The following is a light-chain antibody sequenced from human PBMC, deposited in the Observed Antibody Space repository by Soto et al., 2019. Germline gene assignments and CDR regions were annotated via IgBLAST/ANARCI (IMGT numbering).Light chain of an antibody. V-gene: IGLV2-14*01. J-gene: IGLJ3*02. CDR3: TSYTTSSTLV. Sequence: QSALTQPASVSGSPGQSITISCTGTSSDVGGYNYVSWYQQYPGKAPKLMIYEVSNRPSGVSNRFSGSKSGNTASLTISGLQAEDEADYCCTSYTTSSTLVFGGGTKVTVL. CDR2: EVS. CDR1: SSDVGGYNY.